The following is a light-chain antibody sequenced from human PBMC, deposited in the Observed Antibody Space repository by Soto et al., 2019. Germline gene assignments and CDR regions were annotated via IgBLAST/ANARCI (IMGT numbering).Light chain of an antibody. CDR1: QSVPRSY. V-gene: IGKV3D-15*01. CDR2: GAS. CDR3: QQYNNWPVT. Sequence: EIGLTQSPGTLSLSPWERATLSCRASQSVPRSYLAWYQQKPGQAPRLLIHGASTRATGIAARFSGSGSGTEFTLTISGLQSEDFATYYCQQYNNWPVTLGGGTKVDIK. J-gene: IGKJ4*01.